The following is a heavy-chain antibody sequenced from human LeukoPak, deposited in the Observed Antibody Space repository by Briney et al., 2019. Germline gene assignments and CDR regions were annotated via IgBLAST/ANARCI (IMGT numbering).Heavy chain of an antibody. J-gene: IGHJ3*02. CDR2: ICYIGST. Sequence: SETLFLTCAFSSYFFGCLYWTLIRQSPGKGLEWIGYICYIGSTNYNPSLKSRVTISIDTSKNQFSLKLRSVTAADTAVYYCARDLVTVTKGFDIWGQGTMVSVSS. D-gene: IGHD4-17*01. CDR1: SYFFGCLY. V-gene: IGHV4-59*11. CDR3: ARDLVTVTKGFDI.